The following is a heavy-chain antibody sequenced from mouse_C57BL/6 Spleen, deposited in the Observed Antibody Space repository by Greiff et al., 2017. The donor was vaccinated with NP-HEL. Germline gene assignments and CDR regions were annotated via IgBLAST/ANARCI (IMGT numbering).Heavy chain of an antibody. CDR1: GYTFTSYW. J-gene: IGHJ3*01. CDR3: ARGGSTSLAY. V-gene: IGHV1-50*01. D-gene: IGHD2-1*01. CDR2: IDPSDSYT. Sequence: QVQLQQPGAELVKPGASVKLSCKASGYTFTSYWMQWVKQRPGQGLEWIGEIDPSDSYTNYNQKFKGKATLTVDTSSSTAYMQLSSLTSEDSAVYYCARGGSTSLAYWGQGTLVTVSA.